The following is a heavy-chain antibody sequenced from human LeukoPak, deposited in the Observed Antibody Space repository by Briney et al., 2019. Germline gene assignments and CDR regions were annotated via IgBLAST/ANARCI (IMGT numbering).Heavy chain of an antibody. J-gene: IGHJ4*02. CDR1: GYTFTSYD. Sequence: HRASVKVSCTASGYTFTSYDINWVRQATGQGLEWMGWMNPNSGNTGYAQKFQGRVTITRNTSISTVYMELSSPRSEDTAVYYCARGGDSSGWYSYYFDYWGQGTLVTVSS. CDR2: MNPNSGNT. V-gene: IGHV1-8*03. CDR3: ARGGDSSGWYSYYFDY. D-gene: IGHD6-19*01.